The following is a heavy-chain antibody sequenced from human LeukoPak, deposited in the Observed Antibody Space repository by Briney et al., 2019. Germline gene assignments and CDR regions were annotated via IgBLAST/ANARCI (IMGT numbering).Heavy chain of an antibody. Sequence: PGGSLRLSCAASGFTFDDYAMHWVRQAPGKGLEWVSGISWNSGSIGYADSVKGRFTISRDNAKNSLYLQMNSLRAEDTALYYCAKDSRWLHNLGYFDLWGRGTLVTVSS. CDR3: AKDSRWLHNLGYFDL. J-gene: IGHJ2*01. CDR2: ISWNSGSI. D-gene: IGHD5-12*01. CDR1: GFTFDDYA. V-gene: IGHV3-9*01.